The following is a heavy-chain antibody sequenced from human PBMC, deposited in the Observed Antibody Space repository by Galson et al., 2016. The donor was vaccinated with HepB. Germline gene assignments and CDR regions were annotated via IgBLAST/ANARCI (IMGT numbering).Heavy chain of an antibody. CDR1: GGTFSSYA. Sequence: SVKVSCKASGGTFSSYAISWVRQAPGQGLEWMGGVIPIFGTANYAQKFQGRVTITADESRSTAYMELSSLRSEDTAVYYCARVGGVGSGDYTAWGYWGQGTLVTVSS. CDR2: VIPIFGTA. J-gene: IGHJ4*02. CDR3: ARVGGVGSGDYTAWGY. D-gene: IGHD4-17*01. V-gene: IGHV1-69*13.